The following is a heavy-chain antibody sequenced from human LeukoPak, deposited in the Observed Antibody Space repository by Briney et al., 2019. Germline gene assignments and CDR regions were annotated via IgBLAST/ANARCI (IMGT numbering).Heavy chain of an antibody. J-gene: IGHJ3*02. V-gene: IGHV4-59*01. CDR1: GGSISSYY. Sequence: SSETLSLTCTVSGGSISSYYWSWIRQPPGKGLEWIGYIYYSGSTNYNPSLKSRVTISVDTSKNQFSLKLSSVTAADTAVYYCAREFDPGIAAAGKAFRGAFDIWGQGTMVTVSS. CDR2: IYYSGST. CDR3: AREFDPGIAAAGKAFRGAFDI. D-gene: IGHD6-13*01.